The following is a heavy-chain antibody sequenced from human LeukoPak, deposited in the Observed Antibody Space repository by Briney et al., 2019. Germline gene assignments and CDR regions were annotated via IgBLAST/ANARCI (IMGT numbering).Heavy chain of an antibody. D-gene: IGHD1-26*01. V-gene: IGHV1-18*01. CDR1: GYTFTSYG. J-gene: IGHJ4*02. Sequence: ASVKVSCKASGYTFTSYGISWVRQAPGQGLEWMGWISAYNGNTNYAQKLQGRVTLTTDTSTSTAYMELSSLRSDDPAVFYCARDSPIVGATAGFDYWGQGTLVTVSS. CDR3: ARDSPIVGATAGFDY. CDR2: ISAYNGNT.